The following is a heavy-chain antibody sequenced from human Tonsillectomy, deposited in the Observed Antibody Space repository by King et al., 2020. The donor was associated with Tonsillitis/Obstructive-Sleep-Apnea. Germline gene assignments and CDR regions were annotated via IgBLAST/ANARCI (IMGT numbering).Heavy chain of an antibody. CDR3: ARVGTMVQGVPQGTDY. CDR2: INSVGSST. J-gene: IGHJ4*02. D-gene: IGHD3-10*01. CDR1: GFTFSSYW. Sequence: VQLVESGGGLVQPGGSLRLSCAASGFTFSSYWMHWVRHAPGKGLVWVSRINSVGSSTNDADSVKGRLTISRDNAKNTVYLEMNSLRAEDTAVYYCARVGTMVQGVPQGTDYWGEGTLVPVSP. V-gene: IGHV3-74*01.